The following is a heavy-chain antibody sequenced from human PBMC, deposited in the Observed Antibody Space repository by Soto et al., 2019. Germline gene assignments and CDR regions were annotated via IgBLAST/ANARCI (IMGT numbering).Heavy chain of an antibody. Sequence: ASVKVSCKVSGSTFTSNGIGWVRQAPGQGLEWMGWINPNSGGTNYAQKFQGWVTMTRDTSISTAYMELSRLRSDDTAVYYCARSAWQWLVSDYWGQGTLVTVSS. J-gene: IGHJ4*02. CDR1: GSTFTSNG. V-gene: IGHV1-2*04. CDR3: ARSAWQWLVSDY. CDR2: INPNSGGT. D-gene: IGHD6-19*01.